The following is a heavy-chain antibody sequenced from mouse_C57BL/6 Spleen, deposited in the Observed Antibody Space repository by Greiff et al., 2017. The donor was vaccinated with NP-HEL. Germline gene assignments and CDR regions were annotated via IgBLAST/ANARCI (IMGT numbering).Heavy chain of an antibody. CDR1: GFTFSNYW. CDR3: TEGLLGYYAMDY. V-gene: IGHV6-3*01. Sequence: EVKVVESGGGLVQPGGSMKLSCVASGFTFSNYWMNWVRQSPEKGLEWVAQIRLKSDNYATHYAESVKGRFTISRDDSKSSVYLQMNNLRAEDTGIYYCTEGLLGYYAMDYWGQGTSVTVSS. CDR2: IRLKSDNYAT. D-gene: IGHD2-3*01. J-gene: IGHJ4*01.